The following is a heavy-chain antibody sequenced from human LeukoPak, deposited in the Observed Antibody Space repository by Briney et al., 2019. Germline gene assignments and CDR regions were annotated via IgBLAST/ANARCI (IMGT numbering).Heavy chain of an antibody. CDR3: ARDKYYGSGNYGKYNWFDP. CDR2: IYITGST. CDR1: GGSISSFY. D-gene: IGHD3-10*01. Sequence: SETLSLTCTVSGGSISSFYWSWIRRPAGKGLEWIGHIYITGSTNYNPSLKSRVTMSVDTSKNQFSLKLSSVTAAGTAVYYCARDKYYGSGNYGKYNWFDPWGQGTLVTVSS. J-gene: IGHJ5*02. V-gene: IGHV4-4*07.